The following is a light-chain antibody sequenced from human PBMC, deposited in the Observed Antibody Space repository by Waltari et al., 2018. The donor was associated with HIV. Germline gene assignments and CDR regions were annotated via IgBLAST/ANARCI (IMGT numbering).Light chain of an antibody. CDR3: CSYAGSSISYV. CDR2: DVS. CDR1: SSDVGGYNY. J-gene: IGLJ1*01. V-gene: IGLV2-23*02. Sequence: QSALTQPASVSGSPGQSITISCTGTSSDVGGYNYVSWYQQHPGKAPKLMIYDVSKRPSGVSNRFSGSKSGNTASLTISGLQAEDEADYYCCSYAGSSISYVFGTGTKVTVL.